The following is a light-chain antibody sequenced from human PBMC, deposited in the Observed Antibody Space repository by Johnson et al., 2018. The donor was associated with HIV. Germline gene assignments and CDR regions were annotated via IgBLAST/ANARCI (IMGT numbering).Light chain of an antibody. CDR3: GTGDSSLSAYV. J-gene: IGLJ1*01. V-gene: IGLV1-51*01. Sequence: HSVLTQPPSVSAAPGQKVTISCSGSSSNIGRNYVSWYQQLPGTAPKLLIFDNNKRPSGIPDRFSASKSGTSATLGITGLQTGDEADYYCGTGDSSLSAYVFGTGTKVIVL. CDR2: DNN. CDR1: SSNIGRNY.